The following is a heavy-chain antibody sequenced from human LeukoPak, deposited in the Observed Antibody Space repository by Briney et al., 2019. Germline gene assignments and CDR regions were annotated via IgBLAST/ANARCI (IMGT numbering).Heavy chain of an antibody. CDR2: IRQDGSEK. CDR1: GFIFSSYW. CDR3: GRGSRISDY. D-gene: IGHD2-15*01. Sequence: GGSLRLSCEVSGFIFSSYWMSWVRQAPGKGPEWVAHIRQDGSEKDYVDSVKGRFTISSDNAKNSLYLQMSSLRAEDTAVYYCGRGSRISDYWGQGTQVTVSS. V-gene: IGHV3-7*01. J-gene: IGHJ4*02.